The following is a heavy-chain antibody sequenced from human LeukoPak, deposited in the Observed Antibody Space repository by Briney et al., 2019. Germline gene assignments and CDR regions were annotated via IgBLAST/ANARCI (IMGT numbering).Heavy chain of an antibody. CDR3: ARRPRLLWFGEPKVFDY. J-gene: IGHJ4*02. CDR1: GGSISSYY. V-gene: IGHV4-59*12. CDR2: IYYSGST. Sequence: SETLSLTCTVSGGSISSYYWSWIRQPPGKGLEWIGYIYYSGSTNYNPSLKSRVTISVDTSKNQFSLKLSSVTAADTAVYYCARRPRLLWFGEPKVFDYWGQGTLVTVSS. D-gene: IGHD3-10*01.